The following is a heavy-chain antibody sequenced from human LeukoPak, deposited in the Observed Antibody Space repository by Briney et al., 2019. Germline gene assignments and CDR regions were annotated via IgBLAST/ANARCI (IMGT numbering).Heavy chain of an antibody. CDR2: ISDSGYTT. CDR3: AKSWLGEGVERD. V-gene: IGHV3-23*01. CDR1: GFTFRSYA. D-gene: IGHD3-10*01. Sequence: GGSLRLSCAASGFTFRSYAMNWVRQAPGKGLEWISVISDSGYTTHYADSVKGLFTISRDNSKNTLYLQMNSLRAEDTAVYYCAKSWLGEGVERDWGQGTTVTVSS. J-gene: IGHJ6*02.